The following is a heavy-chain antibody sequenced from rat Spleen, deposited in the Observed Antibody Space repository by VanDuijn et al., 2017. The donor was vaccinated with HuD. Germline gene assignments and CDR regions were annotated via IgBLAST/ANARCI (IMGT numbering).Heavy chain of an antibody. CDR3: TRAIYTTDYYYAKGYYVMDA. CDR1: GFTFSYYY. Sequence: EVQLVESGGGLVQPGRSMKLSCAASGFTFSYYYMAWVRQAPTKGLEWVTSIRTDGNNTYYRDSVKGRFTVSRDNAKSSLYLQLDSLRSEDTATYYCTRAIYTTDYYYAKGYYVMDAWGQGASVAVSS. D-gene: IGHD1-6*01. V-gene: IGHV5-25*01. CDR2: IRTDGNNT. J-gene: IGHJ4*01.